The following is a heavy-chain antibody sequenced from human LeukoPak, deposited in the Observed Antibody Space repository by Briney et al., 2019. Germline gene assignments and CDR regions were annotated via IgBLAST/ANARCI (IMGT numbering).Heavy chain of an antibody. J-gene: IGHJ4*02. CDR3: ARDRAAAGSPPFDY. D-gene: IGHD6-13*01. V-gene: IGHV1-2*02. Sequence: GASVKVSCKASGYTFTGYYMHWVRQAPGQGLEWMGWINPNSGGTNYAQKFQGRVTKTRDTSISTAYMELSRLRSDDTAVYYCARDRAAAGSPPFDYWGQGTLVTVSS. CDR2: INPNSGGT. CDR1: GYTFTGYY.